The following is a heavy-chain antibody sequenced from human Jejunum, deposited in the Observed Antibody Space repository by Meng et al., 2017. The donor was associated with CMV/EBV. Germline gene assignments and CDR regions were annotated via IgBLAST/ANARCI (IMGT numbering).Heavy chain of an antibody. Sequence: CAATRLSVRNYAVSWVRQTRGKGLGWISGIGASGGSTYYADSVKGRFTISRDNINNILYLKMHSLRTDDTAVYYCARGAPWTDYDYWGQGTMVTVSS. V-gene: IGHV3-23*01. CDR3: ARGAPWTDYDY. CDR2: IGASGGST. D-gene: IGHD3/OR15-3a*01. J-gene: IGHJ4*02. CDR1: RLSVRNYA.